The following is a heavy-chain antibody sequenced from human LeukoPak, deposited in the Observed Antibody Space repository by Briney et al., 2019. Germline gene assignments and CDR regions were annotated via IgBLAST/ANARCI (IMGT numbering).Heavy chain of an antibody. V-gene: IGHV1-69*01. CDR3: ASGFWSGYPQNHFDY. D-gene: IGHD3-3*01. J-gene: IGHJ4*02. Sequence: VASVKVSCKAFGGTFSSYAISWVRQAPGQGLEWMGGIIPIFGTANYAQKFQGRVTITADESTSTAYMELSSLRSEDTAVYYCASGFWSGYPQNHFDYWGQGTLVTVSS. CDR2: IIPIFGTA. CDR1: GGTFSSYA.